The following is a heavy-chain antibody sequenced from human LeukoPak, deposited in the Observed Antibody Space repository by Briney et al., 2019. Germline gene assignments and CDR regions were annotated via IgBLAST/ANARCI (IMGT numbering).Heavy chain of an antibody. CDR2: IYTSGST. J-gene: IGHJ3*02. CDR3: ARDGLRDPDAFDI. V-gene: IGHV4-4*07. CDR1: GVSFSGYY. Sequence: SETLSLTCAVYGVSFSGYYWSWIRQPAGKGLEWIGRIYTSGSTNYNPSLKSRVTISVDTSKNQFSLKLSSVTAADTAVYYCARDGLRDPDAFDIWGQGTMVTVSS. D-gene: IGHD5-12*01.